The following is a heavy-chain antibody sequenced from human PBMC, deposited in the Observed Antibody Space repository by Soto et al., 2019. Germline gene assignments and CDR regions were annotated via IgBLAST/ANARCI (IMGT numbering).Heavy chain of an antibody. CDR2: IDPSDSYT. V-gene: IGHV5-10-1*01. CDR3: ARGGSESHYYSGMDV. D-gene: IGHD3-10*01. CDR1: GYSFTSFW. J-gene: IGHJ6*02. Sequence: PGESLKISCKDSGYSFTSFWISWVRQMPGKGLEWMGRIDPSDSYTNYSPYFQGHVTISADNSISTAYLQWSSLKASDTATYYCARGGSESHYYSGMDVWGQGPTVTVSS.